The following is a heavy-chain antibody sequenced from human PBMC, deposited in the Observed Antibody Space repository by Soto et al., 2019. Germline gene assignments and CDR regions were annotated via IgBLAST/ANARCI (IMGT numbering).Heavy chain of an antibody. CDR1: GFTVGNNY. Sequence: EVQLVESGGGLIQPGGSLTLSCAASGFTVGNNYMSWVRQAPGKGLEWVSLIYSTGTTKYADSVKGRFTVSRDNAKNTLYLQMTSLRAEATAVYYFAKDVRGSGSHYNSFGYWGQGTLVTVSS. V-gene: IGHV3-53*01. CDR2: IYSTGTT. D-gene: IGHD3-10*01. CDR3: AKDVRGSGSHYNSFGY. J-gene: IGHJ4*02.